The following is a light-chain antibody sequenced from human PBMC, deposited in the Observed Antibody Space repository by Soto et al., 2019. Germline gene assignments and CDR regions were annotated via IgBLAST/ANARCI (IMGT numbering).Light chain of an antibody. CDR3: LQHYSHPPWT. J-gene: IGKJ1*01. CDR1: HCIRDD. CDR2: AAS. V-gene: IGKV1-17*02. Sequence: DIQMTQSPSSLSASLGDRVPSTCRASHCIRDDLNWYQQKPVKAPKRLIYAASSLQSGVLSRFSGSGSETEFTLTISDLQPEDFATYYCLQHYSHPPWTFGQGTKVEIK.